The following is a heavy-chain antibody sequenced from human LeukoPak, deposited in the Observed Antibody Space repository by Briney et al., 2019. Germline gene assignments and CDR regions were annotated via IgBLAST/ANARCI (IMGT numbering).Heavy chain of an antibody. D-gene: IGHD1-26*01. V-gene: IGHV3-30*04. CDR1: GFTFSSYA. CDR3: ARDPYSGSYSDYYYYYMDV. J-gene: IGHJ6*03. CDR2: ISYDGSNK. Sequence: GGSLRLSCAASGFTFSSYAMHWVRQAPGKGLEWVAVISYDGSNKYYADSVKGRFTISRDNAKNSLYLQLNSLRAEDTAVYYCARDPYSGSYSDYYYYYMDVWGKGTTVTVSS.